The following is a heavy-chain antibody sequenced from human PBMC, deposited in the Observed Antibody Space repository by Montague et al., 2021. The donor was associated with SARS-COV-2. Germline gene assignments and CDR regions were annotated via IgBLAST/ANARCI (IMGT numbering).Heavy chain of an antibody. CDR3: ARHRNYGDHSLDNWFHP. J-gene: IGHJ5*02. D-gene: IGHD4-17*01. CDR2: IYNSGTT. Sequence: SETLSLTCTVSGDSTSCPNCYWGWIRQAPEKGLDWIGTIYNSGTTXYKPSLKSRLTISIDTSKNQFSLKLTSVTAADTAVYYCARHRNYGDHSLDNWFHPWGQGTLVTVSS. V-gene: IGHV4-39*01. CDR1: GDSTSCPNCY.